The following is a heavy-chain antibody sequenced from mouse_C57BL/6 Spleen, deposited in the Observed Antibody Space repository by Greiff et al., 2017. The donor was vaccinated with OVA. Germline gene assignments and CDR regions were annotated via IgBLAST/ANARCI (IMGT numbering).Heavy chain of an antibody. J-gene: IGHJ2*01. CDR1: GFNIKNTY. CDR2: IDPANGNT. V-gene: IGHV14-3*01. D-gene: IGHD2-3*01. CDR3: ARREALSGVFDY. Sequence: VHVKQSVAELVRPGASVKLSCTASGFNIKNTYMHWVKQRPEQGLEWIGRIDPANGNTKYAPKFQGKATITADTSSNTAYLQLSSLTSEDTAIYYCARREALSGVFDYWGQGTTLTVSS.